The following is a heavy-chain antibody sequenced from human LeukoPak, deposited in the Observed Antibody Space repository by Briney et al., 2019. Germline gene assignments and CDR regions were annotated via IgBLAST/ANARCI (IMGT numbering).Heavy chain of an antibody. D-gene: IGHD2-2*01. J-gene: IGHJ4*02. CDR2: INHSGST. CDR1: GGSFSGYY. V-gene: IGHV4-34*01. CDR3: ARDRAPYCSGTSCYQGHDY. Sequence: SETLSLTCAVYGGSFSGYYWSWIRQPPGKGLEWIGEINHSGSTNYNPSLKSRVTISVDTSKNQFSLKLSSVTAADTAVYYCARDRAPYCSGTSCYQGHDYWGQGTLVTVSS.